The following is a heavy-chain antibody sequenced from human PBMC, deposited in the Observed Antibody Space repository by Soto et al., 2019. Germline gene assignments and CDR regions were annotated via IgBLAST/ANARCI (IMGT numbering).Heavy chain of an antibody. CDR1: GGSISSGDYY. CDR3: ARDGGALATFD. Sequence: SETLSLTCTVSGGSISSGDYYWSWIRQHPGKGLEWIGYVYYSGYTSYNPSLKSRVTMSLDTSKNQFSLKLSSVTAADTAVYYCARDGGALATFDWGQGTLVTVSS. V-gene: IGHV4-31*03. CDR2: VYYSGYT. J-gene: IGHJ4*02. D-gene: IGHD6-19*01.